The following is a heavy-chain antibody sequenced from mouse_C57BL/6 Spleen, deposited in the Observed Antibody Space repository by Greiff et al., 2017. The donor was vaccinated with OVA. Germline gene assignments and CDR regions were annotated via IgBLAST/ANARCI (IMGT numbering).Heavy chain of an antibody. J-gene: IGHJ1*03. CDR2: IDPEDGDT. Sequence: VQLQQSGAELVRPGASVKLSCTASGFNIKDYYMHWVKQRPEQGLEWIGRIDPEDGDTEYAPKFQGKATMTADTSSNTAYLQLSSLTSEDTAVYYCTPGATVGYFDVWGTGTTVTVSS. CDR1: GFNIKDYY. V-gene: IGHV14-1*01. D-gene: IGHD1-1*01. CDR3: TPGATVGYFDV.